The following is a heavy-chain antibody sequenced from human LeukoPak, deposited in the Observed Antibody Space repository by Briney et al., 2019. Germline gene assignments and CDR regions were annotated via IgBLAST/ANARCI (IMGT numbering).Heavy chain of an antibody. CDR2: ISAYNGNT. CDR1: GYTFTSYG. D-gene: IGHD4-17*01. V-gene: IGHV1-18*01. Sequence: ASVKVSCKASGYTFTSYGINWVRQAPGQGLEWMGWISAYNGNTNYAQKVQGRVTMTTDTSTSTAYMEVRSLRSDDTAVYYCARGGDGDLYFDYWGQGTLVTVSS. CDR3: ARGGDGDLYFDY. J-gene: IGHJ4*02.